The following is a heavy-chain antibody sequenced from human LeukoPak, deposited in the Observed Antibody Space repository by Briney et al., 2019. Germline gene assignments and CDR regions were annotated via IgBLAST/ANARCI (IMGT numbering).Heavy chain of an antibody. V-gene: IGHV4-59*01. Sequence: SETLSLTCTVSSDSISSSYWSWIRQPPGRGLEWLAYIYYSGTTNYNPSLKSRLTISVDTSKNQVSLKLSSVTAADAAVYYCARGPRGLGSGWYYFDYWGQGNLVTASS. CDR3: ARGPRGLGSGWYYFDY. D-gene: IGHD6-19*01. CDR1: SDSISSSY. J-gene: IGHJ4*02. CDR2: IYYSGTT.